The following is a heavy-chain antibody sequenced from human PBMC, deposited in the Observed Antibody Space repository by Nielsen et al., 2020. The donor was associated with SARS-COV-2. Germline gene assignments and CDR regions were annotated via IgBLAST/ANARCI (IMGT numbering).Heavy chain of an antibody. D-gene: IGHD1-26*01. CDR1: GGSISSGGHF. Sequence: ETLSLTCTVSGGSISSGGHFWSWIRQPPGKGLEWIGEVNHIGTTNYNPSLKSRLTISIDTSKNQFSLKLRSVTAADTAVYYCARGLMSGTFYYGLDVWGQGSTVTVSS. CDR3: ARGLMSGTFYYGLDV. J-gene: IGHJ6*02. CDR2: VNHIGTT. V-gene: IGHV4-61*08.